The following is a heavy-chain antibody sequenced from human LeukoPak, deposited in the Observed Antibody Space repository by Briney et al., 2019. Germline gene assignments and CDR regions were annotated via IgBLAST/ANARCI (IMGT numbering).Heavy chain of an antibody. CDR1: GGSISSGGYC. J-gene: IGHJ4*02. Sequence: SETLSLTCTVSGGSISSGGYCWSWIRQHPGKGLEWIGYIYYSGSTYYNPSLKSRVTISVDTSKNQFSLKLSSVTAADTAVYYCARAQQLWLGADYWGQGTLVTVSS. CDR3: ARAQQLWLGADY. D-gene: IGHD5-18*01. V-gene: IGHV4-31*03. CDR2: IYYSGST.